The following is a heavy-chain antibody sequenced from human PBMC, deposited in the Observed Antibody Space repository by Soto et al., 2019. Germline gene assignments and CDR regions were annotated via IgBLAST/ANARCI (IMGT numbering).Heavy chain of an antibody. CDR3: ARDRRVYYDSSGKDAFDI. D-gene: IGHD3-22*01. CDR1: GFTFSSYA. V-gene: IGHV3-30-3*01. CDR2: ISYDGSNK. J-gene: IGHJ3*02. Sequence: GGSLRLSCAASGFTFSSYAMHWVRQAPGKGLEWVAVISYDGSNKYYADSVKGRFTISRDNSKNTLYLQMNSLRAEDTAVYYCARDRRVYYDSSGKDAFDIWGQGTMVTVSS.